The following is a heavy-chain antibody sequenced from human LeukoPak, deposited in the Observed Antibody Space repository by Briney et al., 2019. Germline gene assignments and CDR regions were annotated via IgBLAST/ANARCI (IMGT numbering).Heavy chain of an antibody. CDR1: GFTFSDYY. CDR3: ARGKNYFDY. Sequence: GGSLRLSCAASGFTFSDYYMSWVRQAPGKGLEWVSYISSSSSNSYDADSVKGRFTISRDNAKNSVYLQMNSLRAEDTAAYYCARGKNYFDYWGQGALVTVSS. V-gene: IGHV3-11*01. CDR2: ISSSSSNS. J-gene: IGHJ4*02.